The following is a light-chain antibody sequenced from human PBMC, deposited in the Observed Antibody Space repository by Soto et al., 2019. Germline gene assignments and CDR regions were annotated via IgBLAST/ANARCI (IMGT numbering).Light chain of an antibody. CDR2: GAS. Sequence: EIVLTQSPDTLSLSPGERATLSCSASQSVSSSYLAWYQQKPGQAPRLLIYGASSRATGIPDRFSGSGSGTDFTLTISRLEPEDFAVYYCQQYGSSFTFGPGTKVDIK. CDR3: QQYGSSFT. V-gene: IGKV3-20*01. CDR1: QSVSSSY. J-gene: IGKJ3*01.